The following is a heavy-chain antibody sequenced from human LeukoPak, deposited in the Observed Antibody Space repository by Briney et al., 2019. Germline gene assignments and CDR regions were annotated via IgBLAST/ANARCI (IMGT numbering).Heavy chain of an antibody. D-gene: IGHD2-15*01. J-gene: IGHJ5*02. CDR2: INHSGST. CDR3: ASSGYCSEGNCYNWFDP. Sequence: SETLSLTCTVHGEFFGGSYWNWIRQSPGKGLEWIGEINHSGSTNYNPSLKSRVTISVDKSKNQFSLRLTSVTAADTAVYYCASSGYCSEGNCYNWFDPWGQGTLVTVSS. CDR1: GEFFGGSY. V-gene: IGHV4-34*01.